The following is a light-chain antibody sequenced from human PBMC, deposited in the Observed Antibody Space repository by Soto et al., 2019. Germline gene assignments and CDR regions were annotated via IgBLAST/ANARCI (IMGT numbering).Light chain of an antibody. CDR1: QSVDIY. CDR2: GTS. V-gene: IGKV3-11*01. CDR3: QQRQKWPPLT. Sequence: EVVLTQSPATLSLSPGERATLSCRASQSVDIYLAWYQQKPGQPPRLLIYGTSNRATGIPARFSGSGSGTDFTLTINGLEPEDFAVYYCQQRQKWPPLTFGGGTKVEI. J-gene: IGKJ4*01.